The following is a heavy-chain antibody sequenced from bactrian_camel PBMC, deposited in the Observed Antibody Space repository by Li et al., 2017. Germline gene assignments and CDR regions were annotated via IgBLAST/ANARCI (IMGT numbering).Heavy chain of an antibody. CDR1: GFRFSSYW. D-gene: IGHD1*01. J-gene: IGHJ4*01. CDR3: VRFGSQFATLASSAAN. Sequence: QLVESGGGSVQAGGSLKLSCAASGFRFSSYWMYWVRQAPGKGLEWVSIINRGGTTYYADSMKGRFTISRDNATNTVYLQMHSLKPDDTAVYYCVRFGSQFATLASSAANWGQGTQVTVS. CDR2: IINRGGTT. V-gene: IGHV3S25*01.